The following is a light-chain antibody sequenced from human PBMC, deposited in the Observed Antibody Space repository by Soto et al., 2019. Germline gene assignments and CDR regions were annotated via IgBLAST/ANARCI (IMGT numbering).Light chain of an antibody. CDR2: GAS. CDR1: QRVSSSY. Sequence: EIVLTQSPGTLSLSPGERATLSCRASQRVSSSYLAWYPQKPGPAPRLLIYGASSRATGIPDRFSGSGSGTDFTVTISRLDPDDFAVYSCQQAGSSPWPFGQGTKVEIK. V-gene: IGKV3-20*01. J-gene: IGKJ1*01. CDR3: QQAGSSPWP.